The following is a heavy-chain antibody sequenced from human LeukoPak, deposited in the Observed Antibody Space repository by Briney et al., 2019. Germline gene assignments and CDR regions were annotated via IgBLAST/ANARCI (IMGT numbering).Heavy chain of an antibody. D-gene: IGHD2/OR15-2a*01. Sequence: GGSLRLSCAASGFTFSSYAMSWVRQAPGKGLEWVSAISGSGGSTYYADSVNGRFTISRDNSKNTLYLQMNSLRAEDTALYYCAKRMSYYFDYWGQGTLVTVSS. CDR2: ISGSGGST. J-gene: IGHJ4*02. V-gene: IGHV3-23*01. CDR1: GFTFSSYA. CDR3: AKRMSYYFDY.